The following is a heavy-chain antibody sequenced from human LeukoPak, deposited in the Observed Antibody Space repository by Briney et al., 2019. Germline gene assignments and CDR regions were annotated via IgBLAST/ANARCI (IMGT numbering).Heavy chain of an antibody. CDR2: ISSSGSTI. V-gene: IGHV3-48*03. D-gene: IGHD6-19*01. CDR3: ARVPLYSSGWYAEIDY. J-gene: IGHJ4*02. CDR1: GFTFSSYE. Sequence: GGSLRLSCAAPGFTFSSYEMNWVRQAPGKGLEWVSYISSSGSTIYYADSVKGRFTISRDNAKNSLYLQMNSLRAEDTAVYYCARVPLYSSGWYAEIDYWGQGTLVTVSS.